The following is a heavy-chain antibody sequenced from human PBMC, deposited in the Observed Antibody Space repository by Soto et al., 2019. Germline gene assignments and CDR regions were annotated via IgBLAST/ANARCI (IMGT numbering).Heavy chain of an antibody. V-gene: IGHV3-7*03. CDR3: ARDHRYSSSSLDVRY. CDR1: GFTFSSYW. J-gene: IGHJ4*02. D-gene: IGHD6-6*01. CDR2: IKQDGSEK. Sequence: GGSLRLSCAASGFTFSSYWMSWVRQAPGKGLEWVANIKQDGSEKYYVDSVKGRFTISRDNAKNSLYLQMNSLRAEDTAVYYCARDHRYSSSSLDVRYWGQGTLVTVPS.